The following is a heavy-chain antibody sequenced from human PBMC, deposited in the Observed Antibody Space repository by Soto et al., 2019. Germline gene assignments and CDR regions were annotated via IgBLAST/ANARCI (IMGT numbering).Heavy chain of an antibody. CDR2: ISAYNGNT. CDR3: ARDLGRYNWNYAWFDP. V-gene: IGHV1-18*01. Sequence: QVQLVQSGAEVKKPGASVKVSCKASGYTFTSYGISWVRQAPGQGLEWMGWISAYNGNTNYAQKLQGSATMTTDTSTSTAYMELRSLRSDDTAVSYCARDLGRYNWNYAWFDPWGQGTLVTVSS. J-gene: IGHJ5*02. CDR1: GYTFTSYG. D-gene: IGHD1-7*01.